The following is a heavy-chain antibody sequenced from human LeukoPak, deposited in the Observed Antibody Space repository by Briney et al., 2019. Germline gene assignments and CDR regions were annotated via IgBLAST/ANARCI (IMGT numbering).Heavy chain of an antibody. D-gene: IGHD4-17*01. CDR2: ISYDGSNK. Sequence: GGSLRLSCAASGFTFRSCAMHWVRQAPGKGLEWVAVISYDGSNKYYADSVKGRFTISRDNSKNTLYLQMNSLRAEDTAVYYCASWSDYGDYYFDYWGQGTLVTVSS. CDR1: GFTFRSCA. CDR3: ASWSDYGDYYFDY. V-gene: IGHV3-30-3*01. J-gene: IGHJ4*02.